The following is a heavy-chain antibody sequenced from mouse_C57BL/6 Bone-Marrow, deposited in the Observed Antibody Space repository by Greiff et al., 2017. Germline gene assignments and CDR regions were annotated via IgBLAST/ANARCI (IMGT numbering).Heavy chain of an antibody. CDR2: ISNLAYSI. J-gene: IGHJ4*01. D-gene: IGHD2-1*01. Sequence: EVQGVESGGGLVQPGGSLKLSCAASGFTFSDYGMAWVRQAPRKGPEWVAFISNLAYSIYYADTVTGRFTISRENAKNTLYLELSSLRSEDTAMYYCARRNGNSPGALDYWGQGTSVTVSS. CDR1: GFTFSDYG. CDR3: ARRNGNSPGALDY. V-gene: IGHV5-15*01.